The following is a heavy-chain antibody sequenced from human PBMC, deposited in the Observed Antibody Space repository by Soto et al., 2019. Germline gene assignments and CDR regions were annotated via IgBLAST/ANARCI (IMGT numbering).Heavy chain of an antibody. CDR1: GFTFSGYS. V-gene: IGHV3-30-3*01. CDR3: ARDRLRSPYCSSTSCYARDFQH. CDR2: ISHDGSNI. J-gene: IGHJ1*01. Sequence: GGSLRLSCAASGFTFSGYSMHWVRQAPGKGLEWVAVISHDGSNIYYADSVKGRFTISRDNSKNTLYLQMNSLRAEDTAVYYCARDRLRSPYCSSTSCYARDFQHWGQGTQVTVSS. D-gene: IGHD2-2*01.